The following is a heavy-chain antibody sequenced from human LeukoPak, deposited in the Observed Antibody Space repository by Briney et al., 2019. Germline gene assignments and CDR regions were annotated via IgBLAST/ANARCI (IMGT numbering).Heavy chain of an antibody. V-gene: IGHV3-23*01. D-gene: IGHD4-23*01. CDR1: GFTFSSHG. CDR3: AKDFSLDGNPYWYFDL. J-gene: IGHJ2*01. Sequence: GGSLRLSCAASGFTFSSHGMNWVRQAPGKGLEWVSGISPSGGITYYTDSVKGRFTISRDNSKNTLYLQMNSLRAEDTAVYYCAKDFSLDGNPYWYFDLWGRGTLVTVSS. CDR2: ISPSGGIT.